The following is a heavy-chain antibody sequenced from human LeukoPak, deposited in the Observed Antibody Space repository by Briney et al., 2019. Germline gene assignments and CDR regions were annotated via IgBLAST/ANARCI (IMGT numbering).Heavy chain of an antibody. CDR2: IYYSGST. V-gene: IGHV4-59*01. J-gene: IGHJ5*02. D-gene: IGHD6-19*01. Sequence: SETLSLTCTVSGGSISSYYWSWIRQPPGKGLEWIGYIYYSGSTNYNPSLRSRVTISVDTSKSQFSLKLSSVTAADTAVYYCARYSETVAGRSRWFDPWGQGTLVTVSS. CDR1: GGSISSYY. CDR3: ARYSETVAGRSRWFDP.